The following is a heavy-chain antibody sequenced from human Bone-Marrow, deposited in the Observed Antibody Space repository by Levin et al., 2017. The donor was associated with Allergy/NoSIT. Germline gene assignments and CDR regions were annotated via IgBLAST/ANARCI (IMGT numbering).Heavy chain of an antibody. J-gene: IGHJ4*02. CDR3: AKDIEGGYKRSAHLDY. CDR2: ISWNSGSI. D-gene: IGHD5-18*01. Sequence: SLKISCAASGFTFDDYAMHWVRQAPGKGLEWVSGISWNSGSIGYADSVKGRFTISRDNAKNSLYLQMNSLRAEDTALYYCAKDIEGGYKRSAHLDYWGQGTLVTVSS. V-gene: IGHV3-9*01. CDR1: GFTFDDYA.